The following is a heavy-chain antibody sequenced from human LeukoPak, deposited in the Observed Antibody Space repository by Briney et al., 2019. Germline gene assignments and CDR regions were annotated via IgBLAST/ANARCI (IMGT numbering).Heavy chain of an antibody. J-gene: IGHJ4*02. Sequence: SETLSLTCTVSGGSISSSSYYWGWIRQPPGKGLEWIGSIYYSGSTYYNPSLKSRVTISVDTSKNQFSLKLSSVTAADTAVYYCARGRSIAAAVGHWGQGTLVTVSS. CDR2: IYYSGST. D-gene: IGHD6-13*01. CDR3: ARGRSIAAAVGH. V-gene: IGHV4-39*01. CDR1: GGSISSSSYY.